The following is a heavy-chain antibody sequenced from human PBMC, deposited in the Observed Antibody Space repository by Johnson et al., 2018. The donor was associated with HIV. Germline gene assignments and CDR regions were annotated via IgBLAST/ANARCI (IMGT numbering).Heavy chain of an antibody. D-gene: IGHD2-21*02. CDR3: AKDLVVVTARGAFDI. J-gene: IGHJ3*02. Sequence: QVQLVESGGGVVQPGGSLRLSCAASGFTFSSYGMHWVRQAPGKGLEWVAFIPYDGSNKYFADSVKGRFTISRDNSKNTLYLQMNSLRAEDTAVYYCAKDLVVVTARGAFDIWGQGTMVTVSS. V-gene: IGHV3-30*02. CDR1: GFTFSSYG. CDR2: IPYDGSNK.